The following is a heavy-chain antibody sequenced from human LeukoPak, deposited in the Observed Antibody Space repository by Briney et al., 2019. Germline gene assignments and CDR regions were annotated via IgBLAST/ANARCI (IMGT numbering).Heavy chain of an antibody. Sequence: SETLSLTCTVSGGSVSSDSYYWSWIRQPPGKGLEWIGYIYHSGSTNYIPSLKGRVTISVDTSKNQFFLKLSSVTAADTAVYYCARDGGMLRGLIDSWGQGTLVTVSS. CDR1: GGSVSSDSYY. V-gene: IGHV4-61*01. J-gene: IGHJ4*02. CDR3: ARDGGMLRGLIDS. CDR2: IYHSGST. D-gene: IGHD3-10*01.